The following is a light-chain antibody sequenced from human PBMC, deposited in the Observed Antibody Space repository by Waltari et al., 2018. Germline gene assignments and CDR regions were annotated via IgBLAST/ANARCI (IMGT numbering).Light chain of an antibody. J-gene: IGLJ2*01. CDR3: SSYADSNKLI. V-gene: IGLV2-8*01. CDR1: SSDVGGYNY. Sequence: QSALTQPPSASGSPGQSVTIPCTGTSSDVGGYNYVPWYQQNPGKVPKLMIYEVTKRPSGVPDRFSGSKSGNTASLTVSGLQAEDEADYYCSSYADSNKLIFGGGTQLTVL. CDR2: EVT.